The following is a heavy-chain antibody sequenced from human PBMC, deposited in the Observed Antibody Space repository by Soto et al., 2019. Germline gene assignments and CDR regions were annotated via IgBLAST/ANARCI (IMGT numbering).Heavy chain of an antibody. D-gene: IGHD3-10*01. CDR3: ASSVRGPNGFAP. CDR1: GDGFKSKS. V-gene: IGHV1-46*02. CDR2: INPSGGST. J-gene: IGHJ5*02. Sequence: GAAAELSWEECGDGFKSKSRHWVRQATGQGLEWMGIINPSGGSTSYAQKFQGRVTMTRDTSTSTVYMELSSLRSEDTAVYYCASSVRGPNGFAPRVQGTLVTVSS.